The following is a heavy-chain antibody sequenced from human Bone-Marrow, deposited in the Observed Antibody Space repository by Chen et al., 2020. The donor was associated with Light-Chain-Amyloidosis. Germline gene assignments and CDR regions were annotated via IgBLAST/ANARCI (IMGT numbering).Heavy chain of an antibody. CDR3: ARGSNNFWSGYYYRFDF. J-gene: IGHJ4*02. CDR1: GYTFTDNW. D-gene: IGHD3-3*01. V-gene: IGHV1-2*06. Sequence: QVQLVQSGAEVKKPGASVRVSCKASGYTFTDNWIHWLRQAPGEGPQWLGRMNPNKGAINTGRDFMGTVTMTRDTSTNTAYMELSRLRGDDTAVYYCARGSNNFWSGYYYRFDFWGQGTLVIVSS. CDR2: MNPNKGAI.